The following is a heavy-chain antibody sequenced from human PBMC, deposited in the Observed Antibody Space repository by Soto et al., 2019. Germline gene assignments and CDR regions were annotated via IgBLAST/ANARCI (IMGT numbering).Heavy chain of an antibody. CDR3: AYSSSWYEWFDP. CDR1: GYTFTTYY. J-gene: IGHJ5*02. CDR2: INPSGGST. Sequence: GASVKVSCKASGYTFTTYYMYWVRQAPGQGLEWMGIINPSGGSTSFAQKFQGRVTMTRDTSTSTVYMELISLTSEDTAMYYCAYSSSWYEWFDPWGQGTLVTVAS. D-gene: IGHD6-13*01. V-gene: IGHV1-46*01.